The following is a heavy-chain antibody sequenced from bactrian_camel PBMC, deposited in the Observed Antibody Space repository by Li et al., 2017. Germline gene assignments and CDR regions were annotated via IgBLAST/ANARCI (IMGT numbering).Heavy chain of an antibody. CDR2: IYTGDGST. CDR3: AKSPAAVSPIPGSPGIIKDAEFDS. CDR1: GFTFSANW. J-gene: IGHJ6*01. D-gene: IGHD1*01. V-gene: IGHV3S1*01. Sequence: LVESGGGLVQSGGSLRLSCAASGFTFSANWMHWVRQAPGKGLEWVASIYTGDGSTNSEDSVKGRFTISRDNTLNMLYLQMNSLKSEDTGLYYCAKSPAAVSPIPGSPGIIKDAEFDSWGQGTQVTVS.